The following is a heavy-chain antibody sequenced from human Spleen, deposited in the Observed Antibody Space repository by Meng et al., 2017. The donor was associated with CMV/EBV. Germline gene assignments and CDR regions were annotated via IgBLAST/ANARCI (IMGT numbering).Heavy chain of an antibody. Sequence: GASITSSMWWPWVRQPPGKGLEWVGEIDHSGKSNSNPSLKSRLTLSLDTSNNHLSLRLTSVTAEDTAIYYCARVREHTSLGNYWFDPWGQGTLVTVSS. CDR1: GASITSSMW. J-gene: IGHJ5*02. CDR3: ARVREHTSLGNYWFDP. D-gene: IGHD3-16*01. CDR2: IDHSGKS. V-gene: IGHV4-4*02.